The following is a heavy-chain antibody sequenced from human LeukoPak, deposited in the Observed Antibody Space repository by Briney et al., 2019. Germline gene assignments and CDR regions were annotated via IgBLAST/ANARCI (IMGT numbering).Heavy chain of an antibody. CDR2: IYYSGST. CDR3: ARDPGIAARPYFDY. CDR1: GGSISSYY. V-gene: IGHV4-59*01. J-gene: IGHJ4*02. D-gene: IGHD6-6*01. Sequence: SETLSLTCTVSGGSISSYYWSWIRQPAGKGLEWIGYIYYSGSTNYNPSLKSRVTISVDTSKNQFSLKLSSVTAADTAVYYCARDPGIAARPYFDYWGQGTLVTVSS.